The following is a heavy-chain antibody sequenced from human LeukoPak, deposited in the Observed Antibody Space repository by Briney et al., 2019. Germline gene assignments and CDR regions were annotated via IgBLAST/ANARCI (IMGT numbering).Heavy chain of an antibody. CDR1: GFTFSSYW. CDR3: ARVSSVAGTHFDY. V-gene: IGHV3-7*01. CDR2: IKQDGSEK. Sequence: GGSLRLSCAASGFTFSSYWMSWVRQAPGKGLEWVANIKQDGSEKYYVDSVKGRFTISRDNAKNSLYLQMNSLRAEDTAVYYCARVSSVAGTHFDYWGQGTLVTVSS. J-gene: IGHJ4*02. D-gene: IGHD6-19*01.